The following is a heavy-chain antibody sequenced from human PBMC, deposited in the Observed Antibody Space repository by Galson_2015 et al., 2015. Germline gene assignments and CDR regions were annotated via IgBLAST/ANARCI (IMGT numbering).Heavy chain of an antibody. Sequence: SVKVSCKAFGYTFTTYSINWVRQATGQGLEWMGWVNPNNDNTGYAQKFQGRVTMTRDTSINTAYMELRSLRTEDTAVYYCARGRFILTGYSFGDNWFDTWGQGTLVTDSS. CDR2: VNPNNDNT. CDR1: GYTFTTYS. V-gene: IGHV1-8*01. CDR3: ARGRFILTGYSFGDNWFDT. D-gene: IGHD3-9*01. J-gene: IGHJ5*02.